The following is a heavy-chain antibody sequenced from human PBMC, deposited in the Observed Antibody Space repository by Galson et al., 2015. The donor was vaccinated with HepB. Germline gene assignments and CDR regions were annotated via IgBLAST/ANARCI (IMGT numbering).Heavy chain of an antibody. CDR3: AQRPFVRSAGDVYDI. D-gene: IGHD6-19*01. CDR1: GFSLSTSGVG. V-gene: IGHV2-5*01. J-gene: IGHJ3*02. CDR2: IYWNDDK. Sequence: PALVKPTQTLTLTCTFSGFSLSTSGVGVGWIRQPPGKALEWLAVIYWNDDKRYSPSLKSRLTITKDTSKNQVVLTMTNMDPVDTATYYCAQRPFVRSAGDVYDIWGQGTMVTVSS.